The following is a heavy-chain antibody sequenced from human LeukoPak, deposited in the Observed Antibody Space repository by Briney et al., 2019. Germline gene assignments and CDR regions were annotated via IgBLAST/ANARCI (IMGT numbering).Heavy chain of an antibody. CDR2: LNSDGSTT. CDR1: GFTFSSYW. D-gene: IGHD4-17*01. J-gene: IGHJ4*02. CDR3: ARGGYGAHMG. Sequence: PGGSLRLSCAASGFTFSSYWMHWVRQVPGKGLVWVSGLNSDGSTTGYADSVRGRFTISRDNAKSTLYLQMNSLRAEDTAVYYCARGGYGAHMGWGQGTLVTVSS. V-gene: IGHV3-74*01.